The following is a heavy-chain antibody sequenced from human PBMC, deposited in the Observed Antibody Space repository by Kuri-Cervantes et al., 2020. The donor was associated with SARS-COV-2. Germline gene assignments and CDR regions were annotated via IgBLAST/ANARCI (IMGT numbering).Heavy chain of an antibody. J-gene: IGHJ4*02. CDR2: INHSGST. Sequence: SGPTLVKPTQTLTLTCTFSGFSLSTSGMCVSWIRQPPGKGLEWIGEINHSGSTNYNPSLKSRVTISVETSKNQFSLKLSSVTAADKAVYYCARGLGGVIVRFDYWGQGTRVNGSS. V-gene: IGHV4-39*07. CDR1: GFSLSTSGM. D-gene: IGHD3-16*02. CDR3: ARGLGGVIVRFDY.